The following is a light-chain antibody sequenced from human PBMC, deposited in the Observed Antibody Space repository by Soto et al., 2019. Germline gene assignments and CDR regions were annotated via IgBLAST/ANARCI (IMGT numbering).Light chain of an antibody. CDR2: GAS. CDR3: QQYGRSPTT. J-gene: IGKJ1*01. CDR1: QAVSSNY. Sequence: ALTQSPGTLSSSPGERATLSCRASQAVSSNYLAWYQQKRGQAPRFLIYGASSRATGIPDRFSGSGSGTDFTLTISRLEPEDFAVYYCQQYGRSPTTFGQGTKVDIK. V-gene: IGKV3-20*01.